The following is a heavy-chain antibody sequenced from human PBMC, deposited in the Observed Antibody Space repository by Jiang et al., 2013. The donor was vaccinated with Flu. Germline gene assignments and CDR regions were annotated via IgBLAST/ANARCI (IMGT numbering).Heavy chain of an antibody. CDR1: GDSVSSNTAA. D-gene: IGHD2-15*01. CDR2: TYYRSKWYN. CDR3: ARDLRGGISGGWFDP. V-gene: IGHV6-1*01. Sequence: QTLSLTCAISGDSVSSNTAAWNWIRQSPSRGLEWLGRTYYRSKWYNDYAVSVKSRVTISADTSKNQFSLQLNSVTPEDTAVYYCARDLRGGISGGWFDPGAREPWSPSPQ. J-gene: IGHJ5*02.